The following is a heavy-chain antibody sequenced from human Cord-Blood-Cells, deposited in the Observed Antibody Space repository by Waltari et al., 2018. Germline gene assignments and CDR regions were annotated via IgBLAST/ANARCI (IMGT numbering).Heavy chain of an antibody. CDR2: INPSGGST. CDR3: ARVSGYSSSWYNWFDP. CDR1: GYTFTSYY. D-gene: IGHD6-13*01. V-gene: IGHV1-46*01. Sequence: QVQLVQSGAEVKKPGASVKVSCKASGYTFTSYYMPWVRQAPGQGLEWMGIINPSGGSTIYAQKFQGRVTMTRDTSTSTVYMELSSLRSEDTAVYYCARVSGYSSSWYNWFDPWGQGTLVTVSS. J-gene: IGHJ5*02.